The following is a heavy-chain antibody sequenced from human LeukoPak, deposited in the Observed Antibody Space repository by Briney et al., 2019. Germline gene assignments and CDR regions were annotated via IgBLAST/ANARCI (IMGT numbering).Heavy chain of an antibody. Sequence: GGSLRLSCAASGFTFSSYGMHWVRQAPGKGLEWVAVISYDGSNKYYADSVKGRFTISRDNSKNTLYLQMNSLRAEDTAVYYCAKDHAVAAIHATSWFDLWGQGTLVTVSS. CDR1: GFTFSSYG. J-gene: IGHJ5*02. CDR3: AKDHAVAAIHATSWFDL. D-gene: IGHD6-19*01. CDR2: ISYDGSNK. V-gene: IGHV3-30*18.